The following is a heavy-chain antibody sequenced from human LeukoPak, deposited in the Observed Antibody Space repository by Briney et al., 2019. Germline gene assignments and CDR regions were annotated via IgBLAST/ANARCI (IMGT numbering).Heavy chain of an antibody. D-gene: IGHD6-25*01. V-gene: IGHV4-61*08. J-gene: IGHJ6*02. CDR1: GGSISSGGYY. CDR2: IYYSGST. CDR3: ARGGAAVDDYYYYGMDV. Sequence: PSETLSLTCAVSGGSISSGGYYWSWIRQPPGKGLEWIGYIYYSGSTNYNPSLKSRVTISVDTSKNQFSLKLSSVTAADTAVYYCARGGAAVDDYYYYGMDVWGQGTTVTVSS.